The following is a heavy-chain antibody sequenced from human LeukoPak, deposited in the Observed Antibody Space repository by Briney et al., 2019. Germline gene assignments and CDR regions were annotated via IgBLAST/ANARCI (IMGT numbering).Heavy chain of an antibody. J-gene: IGHJ3*02. CDR2: IYSGGTT. CDR1: GFTVSGNH. V-gene: IGHV3-53*01. D-gene: IGHD4-23*01. Sequence: GGSLRRSCAASGFTVSGNHMSWVRQAPGKGLNWVSIIYSGGTTYYADSVKGRFTISRDNSKNTLYLQMNSLRAEDTAVYYCARDADYGGSPDAFDIWGRGTIVTVSS. CDR3: ARDADYGGSPDAFDI.